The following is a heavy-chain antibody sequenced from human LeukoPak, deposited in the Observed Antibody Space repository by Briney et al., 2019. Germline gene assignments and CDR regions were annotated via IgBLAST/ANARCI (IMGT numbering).Heavy chain of an antibody. CDR1: GFTFDDYA. CDR3: AKVAIVATIQLSGAYFDY. D-gene: IGHD5-12*01. V-gene: IGHV3-9*01. J-gene: IGHJ4*02. CDR2: ISWSGGSI. Sequence: GGSLRLSCTASGFTFDDYAMHWGRQAPGKGLEGVSGISWSGGSIGYADSVQGRFTISRDNAKNSLYLQINSLRTEDTALYYCAKVAIVATIQLSGAYFDYWGQGTLVTVSS.